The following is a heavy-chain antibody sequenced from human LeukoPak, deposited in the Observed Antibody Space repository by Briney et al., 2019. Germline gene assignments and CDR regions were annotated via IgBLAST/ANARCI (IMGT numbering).Heavy chain of an antibody. Sequence: ASVKVSCKVSGYTLTELSMHWVRQAPGKGLEWMGGFDPEDGETIYAQKFQGRVTMTEDTSTDTAYMELSSLRSEDTAVYYCATHIVVVPAAWGGLDYWGQGTLVTVSS. J-gene: IGHJ4*02. V-gene: IGHV1-24*01. CDR1: GYTLTELS. CDR2: FDPEDGET. CDR3: ATHIVVVPAAWGGLDY. D-gene: IGHD2-2*01.